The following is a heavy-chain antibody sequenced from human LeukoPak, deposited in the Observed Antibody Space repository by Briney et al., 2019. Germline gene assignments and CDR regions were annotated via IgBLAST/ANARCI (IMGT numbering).Heavy chain of an antibody. CDR2: IYYSGST. D-gene: IGHD1-26*01. J-gene: IGHJ5*02. Sequence: SETLSLTCTVSGGSINSYYWSWIRQPPGNGLEWIGYIYYSGSTNYNPSLKSRVTISVDTSKNQFSLKLSSVTAADTAVYYCARDSGSYLNWFDPWGQGTLVTVSS. CDR3: ARDSGSYLNWFDP. CDR1: GGSINSYY. V-gene: IGHV4-59*01.